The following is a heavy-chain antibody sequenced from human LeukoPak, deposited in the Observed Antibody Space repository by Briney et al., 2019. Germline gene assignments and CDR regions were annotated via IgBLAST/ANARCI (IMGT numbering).Heavy chain of an antibody. CDR1: GFTFTFYG. J-gene: IGHJ3*02. CDR2: IRSKAYGGTT. D-gene: IGHD1-26*01. V-gene: IGHV3-49*03. Sequence: GGSLRLSCAASGFTFTFYGMSWFRQAPGKGLEWVGFIRSKAYGGTTEYAASVKGRFTISRDDSKSIAYLQMNSLKTEDTAVYYCTRDPEWGDDAFDIWGQGTMVTVSS. CDR3: TRDPEWGDDAFDI.